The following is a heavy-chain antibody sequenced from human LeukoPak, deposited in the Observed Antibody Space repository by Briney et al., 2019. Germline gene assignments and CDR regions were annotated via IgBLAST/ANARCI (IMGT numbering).Heavy chain of an antibody. Sequence: PSETLSLTCTVSGGSISSSSYYWGWIRQPPGKGLEWIGSIYYSGSTYYNPSLKSRVTISVDTSKNQFSLKLSSVTAADTAVYYCARHGPGGGASRWDYYYGMDVWGQGTTVTVSS. J-gene: IGHJ6*02. CDR2: IYYSGST. V-gene: IGHV4-39*01. D-gene: IGHD1-26*01. CDR3: ARHGPGGGASRWDYYYGMDV. CDR1: GGSISSSSYY.